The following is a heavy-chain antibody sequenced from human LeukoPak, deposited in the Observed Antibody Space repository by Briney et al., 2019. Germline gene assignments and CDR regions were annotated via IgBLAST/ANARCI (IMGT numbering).Heavy chain of an antibody. CDR2: ISGSGGST. D-gene: IGHD5-18*01. V-gene: IGHV3-23*01. CDR1: GFTFSSYV. J-gene: IGHJ4*02. CDR3: AKDWRRGYSYGFDY. Sequence: GGSLRLSCAASGFTFSSYVMSWVRQAPGKGLEWVSAISGSGGSTYYADSVKGRFAISRDNSKNTLYLQMNSLRAEDTAVYYCAKDWRRGYSYGFDYWGQGTLVTVSS.